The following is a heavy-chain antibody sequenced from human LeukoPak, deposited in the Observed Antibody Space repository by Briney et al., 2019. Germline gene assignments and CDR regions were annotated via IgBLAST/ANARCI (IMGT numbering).Heavy chain of an antibody. D-gene: IGHD3-3*01. CDR3: ARRMAIFGVVSQFDP. Sequence: ASETLSLTCTVSGGSFSSYSWTWIRQPAGKGLEWVGRLYTSGSTNYNPSLKSRVTISVDTSKNQFSLKLSSVTAADTAVYYCARRMAIFGVVSQFDPWGQGTLVTVSS. J-gene: IGHJ5*02. V-gene: IGHV4-4*07. CDR2: LYTSGST. CDR1: GGSFSSYS.